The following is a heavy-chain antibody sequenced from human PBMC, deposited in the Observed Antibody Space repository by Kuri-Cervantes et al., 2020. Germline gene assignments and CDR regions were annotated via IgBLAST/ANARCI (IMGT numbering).Heavy chain of an antibody. J-gene: IGHJ1*01. CDR2: ISGSGGST. V-gene: IGHV3-23*01. Sequence: GGSLRLSCAASGFTVSGNYMSWVRQAPGKGREWVSAISGSGGSTYYADSVKGRFTISRDNSKNTLYLQMNSLRAEDTAVYYCAKVHCSSTSCYSYPTYGYFQHWGQGTLVTVSS. D-gene: IGHD2-2*01. CDR3: AKVHCSSTSCYSYPTYGYFQH. CDR1: GFTVSGNY.